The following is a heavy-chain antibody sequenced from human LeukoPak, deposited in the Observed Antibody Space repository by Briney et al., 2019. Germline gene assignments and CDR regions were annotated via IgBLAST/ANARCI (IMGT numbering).Heavy chain of an antibody. Sequence: SGGSLRLSCAASGFTFSSYGMHWVRQAPGKGLEWVAVIWYDGSNKYYADSVKGRFTISRDNSKNTLYLQMNSLGAEDTAVYYCAKGYYYDSSGYYYYFDYWGQGTLVTVSS. CDR2: IWYDGSNK. CDR3: AKGYYYDSSGYYYYFDY. D-gene: IGHD3-22*01. J-gene: IGHJ4*02. V-gene: IGHV3-33*06. CDR1: GFTFSSYG.